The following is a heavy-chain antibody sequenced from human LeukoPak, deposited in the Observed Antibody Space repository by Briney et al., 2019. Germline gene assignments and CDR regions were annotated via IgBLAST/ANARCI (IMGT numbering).Heavy chain of an antibody. CDR3: AREYGYNTAHFDY. CDR2: INMDGSIT. Sequence: GGSLRLSCAASGFTFSNYWMHWVRQAPGKGLVWVSRINMDGSITIYADSVKGRFIISRDNAKSTLYLQMNSLRAESTAVYYCAREYGYNTAHFDYWGQGTLVTVSS. CDR1: GFTFSNYW. V-gene: IGHV3-74*01. J-gene: IGHJ4*02. D-gene: IGHD5-24*01.